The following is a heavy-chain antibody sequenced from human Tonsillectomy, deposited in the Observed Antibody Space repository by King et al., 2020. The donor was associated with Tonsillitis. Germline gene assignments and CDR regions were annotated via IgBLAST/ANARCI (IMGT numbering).Heavy chain of an antibody. CDR2: VSGGGGST. D-gene: IGHD6-25*01. V-gene: IGHV3-23*04. Sequence: VQLVESGGGLVQPGGSLRLSCAASGFTFSSYAMSWVRQAPGKGLVWGSAVSGGGGSTFYADSVKGRFTISRANSKNTLYLQMNSLRAEDTAVYYCAKEVYRSAVSGAFDIWGQGTMVTVSS. CDR1: GFTFSSYA. J-gene: IGHJ3*02. CDR3: AKEVYRSAVSGAFDI.